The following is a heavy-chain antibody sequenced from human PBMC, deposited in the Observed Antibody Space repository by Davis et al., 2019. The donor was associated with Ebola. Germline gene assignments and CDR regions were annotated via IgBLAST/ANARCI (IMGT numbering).Heavy chain of an antibody. CDR2: ISGTGAYT. D-gene: IGHD5-12*01. V-gene: IGHV3-11*03. CDR1: GFTFSDYY. J-gene: IGHJ4*02. CDR3: ARSYLTYSGYGWAY. Sequence: PGGSLRLSCAASGFTFSDYYMSWIRQAPGKGLEWLSYISGTGAYTNYADSVKGRFTISRDNAKNSLYLQMNSLRAEDTAVYYCARSYLTYSGYGWAYWGQGTLVTVSS.